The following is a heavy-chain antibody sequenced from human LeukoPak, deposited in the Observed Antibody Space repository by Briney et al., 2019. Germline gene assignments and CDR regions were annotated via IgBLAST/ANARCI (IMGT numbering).Heavy chain of an antibody. CDR2: ISYDGSNK. Sequence: GGSLRLSCAASGFTFSSYGMHWVRQAPGKGLEWVAVISYDGSNKYYADSVKGRFTISRDNSKNTLYLQMNSLRAEDTAVYYCAKDLGGDSYGEDYWGQGTLVTVSS. CDR3: AKDLGGDSYGEDY. V-gene: IGHV3-30*18. D-gene: IGHD5-18*01. CDR1: GFTFSSYG. J-gene: IGHJ4*02.